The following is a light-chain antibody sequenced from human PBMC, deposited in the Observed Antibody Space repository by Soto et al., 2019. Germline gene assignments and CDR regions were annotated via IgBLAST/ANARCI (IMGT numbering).Light chain of an antibody. CDR3: QQGHDWPIA. CDR2: GVS. J-gene: IGKJ2*01. Sequence: EIVMTQSPATLSVSPGERATLSCRASQSISGELAWYQQRPGQPPRLLIYGVSTRATGVPDRFSGTGSGSDFTLTISGLQSDDFAVSYCQQGHDWPIAFGQGNRLDI. CDR1: QSISGE. V-gene: IGKV3-15*01.